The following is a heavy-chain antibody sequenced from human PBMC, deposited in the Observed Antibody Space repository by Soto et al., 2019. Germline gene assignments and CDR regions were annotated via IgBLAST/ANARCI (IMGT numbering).Heavy chain of an antibody. V-gene: IGHV4-30-2*01. J-gene: IGHJ5*02. CDR3: ARGRSTSGSPNSPP. CDR1: GGSIITGDFS. CDR2: IYHEGST. D-gene: IGHD2-8*01. Sequence: SETLSLTCAVSGGSIITGDFSWNWIRQPPGKGLEWVGYIYHEGSTYYNPSLKGRATISVDRSKNYFSLKLSSVTAADTGVYFGARGRSTSGSPNSPPWAQGALVAASP.